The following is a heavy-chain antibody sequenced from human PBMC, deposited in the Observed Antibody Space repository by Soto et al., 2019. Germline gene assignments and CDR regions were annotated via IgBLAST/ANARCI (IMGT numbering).Heavy chain of an antibody. CDR2: IYYSGST. Sequence: LSLTCTVSGGSISSGGYYWSWIRQHPGKGLEWIGYIYYSGSTYYNPSLKSRVTISVDTSKNQFSLKLSSVTAADTAVYYCARVVSIGRPYYFDYWGQGTLVTVSS. CDR3: ARVVSIGRPYYFDY. CDR1: GGSISSGGYY. D-gene: IGHD2-21*01. V-gene: IGHV4-31*03. J-gene: IGHJ4*02.